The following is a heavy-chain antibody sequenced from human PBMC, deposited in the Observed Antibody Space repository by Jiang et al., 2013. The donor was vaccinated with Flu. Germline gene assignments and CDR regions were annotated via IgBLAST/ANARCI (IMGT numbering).Heavy chain of an antibody. D-gene: IGHD3-22*01. V-gene: IGHV3-23*01. CDR2: ISGSGGST. CDR1: GFTFSSYA. J-gene: IGHJ4*02. CDR3: AKDYYDSSGYYYVLSDY. Sequence: VQLLESGGGLVQPGGSLRLSCAASGFTFSSYAMSWVRQAPGKGLEWVSAISGSGGSTYYADSVKGRFTISRDNSKNTLYLQMNSLRAEDTAVYYCAKDYYDSSGYYYVLSDYWGQGTLVTVSS.